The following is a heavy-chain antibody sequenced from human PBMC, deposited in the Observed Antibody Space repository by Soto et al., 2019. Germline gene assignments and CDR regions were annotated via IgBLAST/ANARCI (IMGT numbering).Heavy chain of an antibody. CDR1: GGTFSSYA. CDR3: ARRNSDFWSGRVWGYFDY. Sequence: QVQLVQSGAEVKKPGSSVKVSCKASGGTFSSYAISWVRQAPGQGLEWMGKIIPIFGTANYAQKFQGRVTITADESTSTAYMELSSLRSEDTAVYYCARRNSDFWSGRVWGYFDYWGQGTLVTVSS. D-gene: IGHD3-3*01. V-gene: IGHV1-69*18. CDR2: IIPIFGTA. J-gene: IGHJ4*02.